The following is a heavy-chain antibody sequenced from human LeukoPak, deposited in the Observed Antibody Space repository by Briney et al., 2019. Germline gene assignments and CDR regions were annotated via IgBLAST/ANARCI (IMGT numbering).Heavy chain of an antibody. V-gene: IGHV5-51*01. Sequence: GESLKISCKISGYRLTNNWIGWVRQVPGKGLEWMGLIYPGDSDTRYSPSFQGQVTFSVDASISTAYLQLSGLRASDNAIYYCVRFGLTSSLDYWGQGTLVTVAS. CDR1: GYRLTNNW. CDR3: VRFGLTSSLDY. D-gene: IGHD6-13*01. CDR2: IYPGDSDT. J-gene: IGHJ4*02.